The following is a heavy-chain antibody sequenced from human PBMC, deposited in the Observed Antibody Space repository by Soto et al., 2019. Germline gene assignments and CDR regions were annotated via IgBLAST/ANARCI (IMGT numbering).Heavy chain of an antibody. CDR3: ARGTDYIAAAGNWFDP. Sequence: GSMRLSWAASGCNFSSYWMSWVRQDTGKGLEWVANIKQDGSEKYYVDSVKGRFTISRDNAKNSLYLQMNSLRAEDTAVYYCARGTDYIAAAGNWFDPWGQGTLVTVSS. CDR2: IKQDGSEK. V-gene: IGHV3-7*04. D-gene: IGHD6-13*01. J-gene: IGHJ5*02. CDR1: GCNFSSYW.